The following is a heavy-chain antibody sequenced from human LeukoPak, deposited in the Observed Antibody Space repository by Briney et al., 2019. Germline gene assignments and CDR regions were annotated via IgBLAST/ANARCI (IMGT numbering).Heavy chain of an antibody. D-gene: IGHD6-19*01. J-gene: IGHJ4*02. Sequence: GGSLRLSCAVSAFTFSSFSTSWVRQPPKKGLEWVSGVSGGGDNTYYADSVKGRFTVSRDNSKNKLYLQMNSLRAEDTAAYYCARTGSSGWSYFDYWGQGTLVTVAS. CDR3: ARTGSSGWSYFDY. CDR2: VSGGGDNT. V-gene: IGHV3-23*01. CDR1: AFTFSSFS.